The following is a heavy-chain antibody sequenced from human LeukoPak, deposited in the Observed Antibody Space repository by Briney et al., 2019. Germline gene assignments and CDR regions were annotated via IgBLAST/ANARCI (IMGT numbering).Heavy chain of an antibody. CDR2: ISGSGAST. CDR3: ANLHYDILTGHIYYFDY. CDR1: GFTFSTYG. V-gene: IGHV3-23*01. J-gene: IGHJ4*02. Sequence: GGSLRLSCAASGFTFSTYGMSWVRQAPGKGLEWVSSISGSGASTYYADSVKGRFTISRDNSKNTLYLQMNSLRAEDTAVYYCANLHYDILTGHIYYFDYWGQGTLVTVS. D-gene: IGHD3-9*01.